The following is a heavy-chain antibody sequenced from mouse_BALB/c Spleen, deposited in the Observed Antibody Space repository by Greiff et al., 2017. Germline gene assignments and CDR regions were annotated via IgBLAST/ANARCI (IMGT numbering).Heavy chain of an antibody. CDR1: GYTFTSYW. V-gene: IGHV1S22*01. Sequence: LQQSGAELVKPGASVKLSCKASGYTFTSYWMHWVKQRHGQGLEWIGNIYPGSGSTNYDEKFKSKGTLTVDTSSSTAYMHLSSLTSEDSAVYYCTRRGDGWLDYWGQGTSVTVSS. D-gene: IGHD1-2*01. CDR3: TRRGDGWLDY. J-gene: IGHJ4*01. CDR2: IYPGSGST.